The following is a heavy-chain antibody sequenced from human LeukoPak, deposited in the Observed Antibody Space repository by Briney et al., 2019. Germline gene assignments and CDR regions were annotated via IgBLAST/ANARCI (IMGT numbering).Heavy chain of an antibody. CDR1: GFTFSVAA. CDR2: ISSSSSPI. J-gene: IGHJ4*02. CDR3: ARRHDYGDF. V-gene: IGHV3-48*02. Sequence: GGSLRLSCAASGFTFSVAAMTWVRQAPGKGLEWVSYISSSSSPISYADYVKGRFTISRDNAKNSLYLQMNSLRDEDTAVYYCARRHDYGDFWGQGTLVTVSS.